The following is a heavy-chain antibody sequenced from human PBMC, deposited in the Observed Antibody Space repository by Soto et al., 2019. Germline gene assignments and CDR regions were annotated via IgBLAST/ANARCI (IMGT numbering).Heavy chain of an antibody. D-gene: IGHD4-17*01. Sequence: SETLSLTCTVSGGTITDYYWSWIRQAPGKGLEWLGYIFDGGSANYNPSPESRVSFSLDKTQNQLSLKLTSGTGADGAIYYCVSVEGTRTVTGDYYYYGADAWGQGTAVTVSS. V-gene: IGHV4-59*12. CDR1: GGTITDYY. J-gene: IGHJ6*02. CDR2: IFDGGSA. CDR3: VSVEGTRTVTGDYYYYGADA.